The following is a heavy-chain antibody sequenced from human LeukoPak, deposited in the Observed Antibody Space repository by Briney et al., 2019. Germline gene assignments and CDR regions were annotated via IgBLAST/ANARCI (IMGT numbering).Heavy chain of an antibody. CDR2: INHSGST. V-gene: IGHV4-34*01. J-gene: IGHJ4*02. Sequence: SETLSLTCAVYGGSFSGYYWSWIRQPPGKGLEWIGEINHSGSTNYNPSLKGRVTISVDTSKNQFSLKLSSVTAADTAVYYCASSTHCSSTSCYPRGTTPEAYWGQGTLVTVSS. CDR3: ASSTHCSSTSCYPRGTTPEAY. CDR1: GGSFSGYY. D-gene: IGHD2-2*01.